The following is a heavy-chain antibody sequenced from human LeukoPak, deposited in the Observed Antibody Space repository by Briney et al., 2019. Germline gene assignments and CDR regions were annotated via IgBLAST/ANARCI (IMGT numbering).Heavy chain of an antibody. CDR2: ISYDGSNT. Sequence: GGSLRLSCEASGFSFSSYGMHWVRQAPGKGLEWLAVISYDGSNTYYADSVKGRFTISRDNSKNTLYLQMNSLRAEDTAVYYCAKDRSSGYYYVFQHWGQGTLVTVSS. J-gene: IGHJ1*01. CDR1: GFSFSSYG. CDR3: AKDRSSGYYYVFQH. D-gene: IGHD3-22*01. V-gene: IGHV3-30*18.